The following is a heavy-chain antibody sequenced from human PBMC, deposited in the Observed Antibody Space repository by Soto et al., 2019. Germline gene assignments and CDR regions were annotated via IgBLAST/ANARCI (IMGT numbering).Heavy chain of an antibody. V-gene: IGHV4-34*01. CDR2: INHGGST. J-gene: IGHJ4*02. CDR3: ARGPGWNASSAPLDY. CDR1: GGSFSGYY. Sequence: QVQLQQWGAGLLKPSETLSLTCAVYGGSFSGYYWSWIRQPPGKGLEWIGEINHGGSTNYILSLKSRVTISVDTSKNQFSLKLRSVTAADTAIYYCARGPGWNASSAPLDYWGQGTLVTVSS. D-gene: IGHD1-1*01.